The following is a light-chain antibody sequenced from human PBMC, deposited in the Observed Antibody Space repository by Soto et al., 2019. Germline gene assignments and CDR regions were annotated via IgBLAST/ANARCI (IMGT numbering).Light chain of an antibody. CDR1: HIGGKS. V-gene: IGLV3-21*02. J-gene: IGLJ2*01. Sequence: SYELTQPPSVSVAPGHTASITCGGNHIGGKSVNWYQQKPGQAPVVVVYDDSDRPSGIPERFSGSNSAHTATLTISRVEAGDEADYYCHVLESSSEHVVFGGGTKLTVL. CDR2: DDS. CDR3: HVLESSSEHVV.